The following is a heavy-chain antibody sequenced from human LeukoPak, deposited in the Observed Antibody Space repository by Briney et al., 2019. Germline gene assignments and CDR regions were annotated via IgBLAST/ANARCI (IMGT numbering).Heavy chain of an antibody. D-gene: IGHD3-22*01. CDR3: ARDRHWYYYDSSGSFDY. CDR1: GYTFTSYD. CDR2: MNPNSGST. Sequence: GASVKVSCKASGYTFTSYDINWVRQATGQGLEWMGWMNPNSGSTGYAQKFQGRVTITRNTSISTAYMELSSLRSEDTAVYYCARDRHWYYYDSSGSFDYWGQGTLVTVSS. J-gene: IGHJ4*02. V-gene: IGHV1-8*03.